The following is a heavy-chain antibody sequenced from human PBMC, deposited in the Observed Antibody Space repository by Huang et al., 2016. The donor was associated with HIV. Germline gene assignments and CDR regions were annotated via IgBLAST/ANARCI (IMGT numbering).Heavy chain of an antibody. CDR2: VYYRGAT. CDR1: GASISGSPYF. V-gene: IGHV4-39*02. D-gene: IGHD6-13*01. CDR3: ASLSIAGPNYGLDV. J-gene: IGHJ6*02. Sequence: QLQLQESGPGLVKPSETLSLTCTVSGASISGSPYFWGWIRQPPGKGLEWIGSVYYRGATTYNLSLKSRVTISVDTSNNRFSLGLSSVSAADTAVYYCASLSIAGPNYGLDVWGRGTTVIVSS.